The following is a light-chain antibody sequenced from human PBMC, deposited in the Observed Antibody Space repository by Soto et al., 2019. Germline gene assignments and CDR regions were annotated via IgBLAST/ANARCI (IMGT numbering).Light chain of an antibody. V-gene: IGLV4-69*01. CDR1: SGHNNYA. CDR2: LKSDGSH. CDR3: QTWDSGIRV. Sequence: QSVLTQSPSASASLGASVKLTCTLSSGHNNYAIAWHQQQPEKGPRYLMKLKSDGSHIKGDGVPDRFSGSSSGAERYLTISSLQSEDEADYYCQTWDSGIRVFGGGTQLTVL. J-gene: IGLJ2*01.